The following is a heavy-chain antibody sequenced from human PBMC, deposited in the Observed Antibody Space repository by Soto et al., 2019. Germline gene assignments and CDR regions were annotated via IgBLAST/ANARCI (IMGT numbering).Heavy chain of an antibody. CDR1: GYNFAGYW. Sequence: RWESLKISCKTSGYNFAGYWIGWVRQMPGKGLEWLGIIFPGDSDTKYSPSFQGQVIISADKSIRTAYLQWSSLKASDTAIYYCARQSGMDVWGQGTTVTVSS. CDR3: ARQSGMDV. V-gene: IGHV5-51*01. J-gene: IGHJ6*02. D-gene: IGHD5-12*01. CDR2: IFPGDSDT.